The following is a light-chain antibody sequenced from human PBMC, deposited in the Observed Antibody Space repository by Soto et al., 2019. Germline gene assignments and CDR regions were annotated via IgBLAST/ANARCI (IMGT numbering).Light chain of an antibody. V-gene: IGKV3-20*01. CDR1: QSVSNNY. CDR3: QQYGSSPWT. J-gene: IGKJ1*01. CDR2: GAS. Sequence: EIVLTHSPGTLSLSPGDRATLSCRASQSVSNNYLAWYQQKPGQAPRLVIYGASSRATGIPDRFSGSGSGTDFTLTISRLEPEDFAVYYCQQYGSSPWTFGQGTKVDI.